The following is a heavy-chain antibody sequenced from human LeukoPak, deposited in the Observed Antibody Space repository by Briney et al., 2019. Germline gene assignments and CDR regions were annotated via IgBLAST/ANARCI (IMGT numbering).Heavy chain of an antibody. CDR3: ARTGSSSWYLNFDY. CDR2: IYYSGST. D-gene: IGHD6-13*01. J-gene: IGHJ4*02. Sequence: IYYSGSTNYNPSLKSRVTISVDTSKNQFSLKLSSVTAADTAVYYCARTGSSSWYLNFDYWGQGTLVTVSS. V-gene: IGHV4-59*08.